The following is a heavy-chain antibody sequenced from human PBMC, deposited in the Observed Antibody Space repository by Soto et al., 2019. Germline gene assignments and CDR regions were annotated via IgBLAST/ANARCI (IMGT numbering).Heavy chain of an antibody. V-gene: IGHV3-9*01. CDR2: ISWNSGSI. J-gene: IGHJ6*02. CDR1: GFTFDDYA. CDR3: AKTPAGYYYGMDV. Sequence: EVQLVESGGGLVQPGRSLRLSCAASGFTFDDYAMHWVRQAPGKGLEWVSGISWNSGSIGYADSVKGRFTISRDNAKNSLYLQMNSLRAEDTALYYCAKTPAGYYYGMDVWGQGTTVTVSS.